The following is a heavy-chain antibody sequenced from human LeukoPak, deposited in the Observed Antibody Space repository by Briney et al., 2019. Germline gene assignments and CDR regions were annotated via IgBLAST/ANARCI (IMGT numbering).Heavy chain of an antibody. CDR2: ISSSGSTI. D-gene: IGHD1-7*01. CDR1: GFTIGDYY. V-gene: IGHV3-11*01. Sequence: WGTLRLSCAASGFTIGDYYMTWIRQAPGKGLEWIAYISSSGSTIYYADSVKVRFTISRDNTKNSLYLQMKSLGAEDTAVYYCARDGRVGTTADGFDIWGQGTMVTVSS. J-gene: IGHJ3*02. CDR3: ARDGRVGTTADGFDI.